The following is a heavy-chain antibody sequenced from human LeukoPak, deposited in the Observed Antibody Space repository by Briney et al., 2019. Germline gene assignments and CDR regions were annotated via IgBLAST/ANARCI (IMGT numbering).Heavy chain of an antibody. CDR3: AREGPAASTFFYYFMDV. CDR2: MYTSGAT. Sequence: SETLSLTCTVSGDSISNYYWSWIRQPAGKGLEWIGRMYTSGATNYNPSLKSRASMSVDTSKNQLSLTLSSVTAADRAVYYCAREGPAASTFFYYFMDVCGKGTTVTVSS. J-gene: IGHJ6*03. CDR1: GDSISNYY. V-gene: IGHV4-4*07. D-gene: IGHD2-2*01.